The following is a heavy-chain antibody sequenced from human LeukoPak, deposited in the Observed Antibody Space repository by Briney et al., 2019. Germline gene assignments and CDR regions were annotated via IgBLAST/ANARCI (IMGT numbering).Heavy chain of an antibody. CDR3: ARGGGSYPFFDY. D-gene: IGHD1-26*01. CDR1: GFTLNAYE. CDR2: ISNSGITI. Sequence: PGGSLRLSCAASGFTLNAYEMNWVRQAPGMGLEWLSYISNSGITIYYADSVKGRFTISRDNAKKSLYLQMKSLRAEDTAVYYCARGGGSYPFFDYWGQGVLVTVSS. V-gene: IGHV3-48*03. J-gene: IGHJ4*02.